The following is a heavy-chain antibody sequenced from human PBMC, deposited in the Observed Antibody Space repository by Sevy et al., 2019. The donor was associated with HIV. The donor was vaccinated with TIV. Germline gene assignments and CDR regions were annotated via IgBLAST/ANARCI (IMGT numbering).Heavy chain of an antibody. Sequence: SETLSLTCTGSGGSTSLYYWSWIRQPPGKGLEWIGYIYFTGSTDYNPSLKSRVTISLDTSKNQFSLKLTSVTAADTAVYYCARAPLISLDILGATSVFDSWGQGTPVTVSS. CDR3: ARAPLISLDILGATSVFDS. V-gene: IGHV4-59*13. CDR1: GGSTSLYY. D-gene: IGHD1-26*01. J-gene: IGHJ4*02. CDR2: IYFTGST.